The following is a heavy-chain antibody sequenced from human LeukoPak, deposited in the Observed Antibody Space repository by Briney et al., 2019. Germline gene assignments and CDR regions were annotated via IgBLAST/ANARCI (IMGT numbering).Heavy chain of an antibody. J-gene: IGHJ5*02. V-gene: IGHV4-59*01. Sequence: SETLSLTCTVSGGSISSYYWSWIRQPPGKGLEWIGYIYYSGSTNYNPSLKSRVTISVDTSKNQFPLKLSSVTAADTAVYYCARAYCGGDCYRGWFDPWGQGTLVTVSS. D-gene: IGHD2-21*02. CDR2: IYYSGST. CDR3: ARAYCGGDCYRGWFDP. CDR1: GGSISSYY.